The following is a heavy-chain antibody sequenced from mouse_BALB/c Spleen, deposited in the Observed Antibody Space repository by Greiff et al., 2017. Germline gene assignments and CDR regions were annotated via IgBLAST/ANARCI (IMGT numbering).Heavy chain of an antibody. CDR2: INPSTGYT. V-gene: IGHV1-7*01. D-gene: IGHD2-3*01. CDR3: ARWGAMTPFAY. J-gene: IGHJ3*01. CDR1: GYTFTSYW. Sequence: QVQLQQSGAELAKPGASVKMSCKASGYTFTSYWMHWVKQRPGQGLEWIGYINPSTGYTEYNQKFKDKATLTADKSSSTAYMQLSSLTSEDSAVYYCARWGAMTPFAYWGQGTLVTVSA.